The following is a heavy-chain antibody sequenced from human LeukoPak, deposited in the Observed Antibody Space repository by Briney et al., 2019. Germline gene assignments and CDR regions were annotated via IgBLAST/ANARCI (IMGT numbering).Heavy chain of an antibody. Sequence: SETLSLTCTVSGGSINSLYWSWIRQPPGKGLEWIGYIYYSGSTNYNPSLKSRVTISVDTSKNQFSLKLNSVTAADAAVYYCARGVDIVATIAPTYYFDYWGQGTLVTVSS. CDR1: GGSINSLY. J-gene: IGHJ4*02. V-gene: IGHV4-59*01. CDR3: ARGVDIVATIAPTYYFDY. D-gene: IGHD5-12*01. CDR2: IYYSGST.